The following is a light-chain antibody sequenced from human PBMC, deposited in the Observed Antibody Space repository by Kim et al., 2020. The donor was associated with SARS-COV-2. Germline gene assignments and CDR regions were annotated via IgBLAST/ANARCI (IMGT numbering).Light chain of an antibody. Sequence: SPGERATLSGRTRQSVCSHFLAWYPPRPGQAPRLLFYSGSTRATGIPDRFSGSGSGTDLTLTISRLEPEDFAVYYCQQYGVAPPYTFGQGTKLEI. CDR2: SGS. V-gene: IGKV3-20*01. CDR3: QQYGVAPPYT. J-gene: IGKJ2*01. CDR1: QSVCSHF.